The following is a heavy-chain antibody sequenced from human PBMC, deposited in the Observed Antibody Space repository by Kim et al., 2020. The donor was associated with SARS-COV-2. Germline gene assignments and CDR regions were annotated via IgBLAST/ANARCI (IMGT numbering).Heavy chain of an antibody. CDR3: ARARINTWSGSALGP. Sequence: ASVKVSCKASGYTLSNYVLNWVRQAPGQSPEWVGWINAANGNTEYSEKFQGRVIITSDTPANTAYMELSSLQSDDTALYYCARARINTWSGSALGPWGQGTLVTVSS. D-gene: IGHD2-15*01. V-gene: IGHV1-3*01. J-gene: IGHJ5*02. CDR1: GYTLSNYV. CDR2: INAANGNT.